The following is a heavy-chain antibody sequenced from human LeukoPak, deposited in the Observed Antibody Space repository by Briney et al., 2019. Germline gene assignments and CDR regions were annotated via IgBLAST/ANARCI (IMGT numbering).Heavy chain of an antibody. Sequence: GGSLRLSCAASGFTFSDYYMSWIRQAPGKGLEWVSYISSSGSTIYYADSVKGRFTISRDNAKNSLYLQMNSLRAEDTAVYYCARVQGPLEWLPTYFDYWGQGTLVTVSS. V-gene: IGHV3-11*01. CDR3: ARVQGPLEWLPTYFDY. CDR1: GFTFSDYY. D-gene: IGHD3-3*01. CDR2: ISSSGSTI. J-gene: IGHJ4*02.